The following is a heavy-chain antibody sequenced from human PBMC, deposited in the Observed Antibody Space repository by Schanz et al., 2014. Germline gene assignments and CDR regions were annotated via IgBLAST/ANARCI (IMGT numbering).Heavy chain of an antibody. D-gene: IGHD4-17*01. CDR3: ARVGRATVATPFDY. Sequence: EVQLVESGGGLVQPWGSLRLSCAASGFTFSSYWMHWVRQVPGMGLVWVSRINIDGSSTTYADSVKGRFTISRDNAKNTLYLQMNSLRAEDTAVYYCARVGRATVATPFDYWGQGTLVTVSS. J-gene: IGHJ4*02. CDR1: GFTFSSYW. V-gene: IGHV3-74*01. CDR2: INIDGSST.